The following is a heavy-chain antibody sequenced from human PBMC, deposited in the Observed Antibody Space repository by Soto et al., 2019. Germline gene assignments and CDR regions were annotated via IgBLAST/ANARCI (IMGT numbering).Heavy chain of an antibody. D-gene: IGHD6-19*01. Sequence: HPGGSLRLSCEASGFTFSTYPMTWVRKAPGKGLEWVSGVSGSGSGTYYADSVKGRFTISRDNSMNTLRAEDTALYYCVKDKTGGHSSGWFHYSYGMDVWGQGTPVTVSS. CDR3: VKDKTGGHSSGWFHYSYGMDV. V-gene: IGHV3-23*01. CDR2: VSGSGSGT. CDR1: GFTFSTYP. J-gene: IGHJ6*02.